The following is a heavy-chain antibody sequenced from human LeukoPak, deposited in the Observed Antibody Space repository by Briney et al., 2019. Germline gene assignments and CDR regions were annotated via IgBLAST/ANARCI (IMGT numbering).Heavy chain of an antibody. Sequence: ASVKVSCKASGYTFTSYGISWVRQAPGQGLEWMGWINPNSGGTNYAQKFQGRVTMTRDTSISTAYMELSRLRSDDTAVYYCARDRVYCSGGSCYPLCMDVWGKGTTVTISS. V-gene: IGHV1-2*02. CDR1: GYTFTSYG. D-gene: IGHD2-15*01. CDR3: ARDRVYCSGGSCYPLCMDV. CDR2: INPNSGGT. J-gene: IGHJ6*03.